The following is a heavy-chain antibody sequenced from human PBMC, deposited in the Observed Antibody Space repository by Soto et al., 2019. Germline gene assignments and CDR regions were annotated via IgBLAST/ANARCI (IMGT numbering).Heavy chain of an antibody. D-gene: IGHD1-7*01. V-gene: IGHV3-33*01. CDR3: ARDPMSSGTTYGTDV. Sequence: PGGSLRLSCAASGFTFSSYGMHWVRQAPGKGLEWVAVIWYDGSNKYYADSVKGRFTISRDNSKNTLYLQMNSLRAEDTAVYYCARDPMSSGTTYGTDVWGQGTTVNVSS. CDR2: IWYDGSNK. CDR1: GFTFSSYG. J-gene: IGHJ6*02.